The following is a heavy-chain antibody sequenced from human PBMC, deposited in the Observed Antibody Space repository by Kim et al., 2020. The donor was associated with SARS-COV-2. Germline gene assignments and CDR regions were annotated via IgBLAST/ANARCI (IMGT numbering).Heavy chain of an antibody. CDR3: AKDKANYYDSSDLWAFDI. V-gene: IGHV3-23*01. J-gene: IGHJ3*02. D-gene: IGHD3-22*01. CDR2: ISGSGGST. CDR1: GFTFSSYA. Sequence: GGSLRLSCAASGFTFSSYAMSWVRQAPGKGLEWVSAISGSGGSTYYADSVKGRFTISRDNSKNTLYLQMNSLRAEDTAVYYCAKDKANYYDSSDLWAFDIWGQGTMVTVSS.